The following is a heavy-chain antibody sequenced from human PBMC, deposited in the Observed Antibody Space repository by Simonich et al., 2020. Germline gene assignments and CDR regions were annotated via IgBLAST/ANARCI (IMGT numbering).Heavy chain of an antibody. CDR2: ISVYNGNT. CDR3: ARASRGTWWYYYFDY. D-gene: IGHD2-15*01. J-gene: IGHJ4*02. CDR1: GYTFTSYG. Sequence: QVQLVQSGAEVKKPGASVKVSCKASGYTFTSYGISWVRQAPGQGLEWMGWISVYNGNTNDAQKRQGRGTMTTDTSTSTAYMELRSLRSDDTAVYYCARASRGTWWYYYFDYWGQGTLVTVSS. V-gene: IGHV1-18*01.